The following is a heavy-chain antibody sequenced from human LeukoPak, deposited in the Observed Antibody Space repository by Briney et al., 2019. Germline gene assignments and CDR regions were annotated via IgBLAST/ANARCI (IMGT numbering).Heavy chain of an antibody. CDR1: GGSISSSNW. CDR3: GTLLYGSGNYPTRDDAFDI. J-gene: IGHJ3*02. V-gene: IGHV4-4*02. CDR2: IYYSGST. D-gene: IGHD3-10*01. Sequence: PSETLSLTCAVSGGSISSSNWWSWVRQPPGKGLEWIGYIYYSGSTNYNPSLKSRVTISVDTSKNQFSLKLSSVTAADTAVYYCGTLLYGSGNYPTRDDAFDIWGQGTMVTVSS.